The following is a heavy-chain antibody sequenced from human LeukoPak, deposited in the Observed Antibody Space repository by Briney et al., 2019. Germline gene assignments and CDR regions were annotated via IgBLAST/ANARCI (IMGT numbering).Heavy chain of an antibody. CDR3: ARDSSRGIVTAIDI. J-gene: IGHJ3*02. D-gene: IGHD3-16*01. Sequence: GGSLRLSCAASGFTVSSNYMSWVRQAPGMGLEWVSMIYSGGNTYYADSVKGRFISSRDNSKNTLYLQMNSLRAEDTAVYYCARDSSRGIVTAIDIWGQGTMVTVSS. CDR2: IYSGGNT. CDR1: GFTVSSNY. V-gene: IGHV3-66*01.